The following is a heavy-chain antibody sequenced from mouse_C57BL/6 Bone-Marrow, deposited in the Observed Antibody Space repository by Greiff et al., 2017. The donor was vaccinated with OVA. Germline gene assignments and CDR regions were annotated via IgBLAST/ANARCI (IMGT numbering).Heavy chain of an antibody. D-gene: IGHD1-1*01. Sequence: QVQLQQPGAELVMPGASVKLSCKASGYTFTSYWMHWVKQRPGQGLEWIGEIAPSDSYTNYNQKFKGKSTLTVDKSSSTAYMQLSSLTSEDSAVYYCAILYQLPWGQGTLVTVSA. CDR3: AILYQLP. CDR1: GYTFTSYW. V-gene: IGHV1-69*01. J-gene: IGHJ3*01. CDR2: IAPSDSYT.